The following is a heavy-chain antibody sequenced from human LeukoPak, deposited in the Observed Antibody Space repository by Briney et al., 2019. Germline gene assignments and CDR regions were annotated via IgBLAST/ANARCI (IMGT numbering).Heavy chain of an antibody. CDR1: GYTFTSYG. Sequence: ASVKVSCKASGYTFTSYGISWVRQAPGQGLEWMGWISSYNGNTNYAQKLQGRVTMTTDTSTSTAYMELRSLRSDDTAVYYCARASPLIRRITMVRGVNPDYYMDVWGKGTTVTVSS. CDR3: ARASPLIRRITMVRGVNPDYYMDV. V-gene: IGHV1-18*01. CDR2: ISSYNGNT. J-gene: IGHJ6*03. D-gene: IGHD3-10*01.